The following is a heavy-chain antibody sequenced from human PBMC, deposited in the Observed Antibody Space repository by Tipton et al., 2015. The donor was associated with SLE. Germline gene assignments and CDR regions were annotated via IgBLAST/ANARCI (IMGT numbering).Heavy chain of an antibody. CDR1: GGSISSSSYY. V-gene: IGHV4-61*05. J-gene: IGHJ4*02. CDR2: IYYSGST. CDR3: ARGGDCGGDCRPFDY. Sequence: TLSLTCTVSGGSISSSSYYWGWIRQPPGKGLEWIGYIYYSGSTNYNPSLKSRVTISVDTSKNQFSLKLSSVTAADTAVYYCARGGDCGGDCRPFDYWGQGTLVTVSS. D-gene: IGHD2-21*02.